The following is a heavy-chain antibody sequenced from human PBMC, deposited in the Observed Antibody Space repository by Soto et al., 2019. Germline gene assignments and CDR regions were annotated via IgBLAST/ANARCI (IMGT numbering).Heavy chain of an antibody. CDR2: IYHSGST. Sequence: QLQLQESGSGLVKPSQTLSLTCAVSGGSISSGGYSWSWIRQPPGKGLEWIGYIYHSGSTYYNPSLKSRVXXSXDXXKNQFSLKLSSVTAADTAVYYCARASGYSYGTIDYWGQGTLVTVSS. CDR3: ARASGYSYGTIDY. D-gene: IGHD5-18*01. J-gene: IGHJ4*02. CDR1: GGSISSGGYS. V-gene: IGHV4-30-2*01.